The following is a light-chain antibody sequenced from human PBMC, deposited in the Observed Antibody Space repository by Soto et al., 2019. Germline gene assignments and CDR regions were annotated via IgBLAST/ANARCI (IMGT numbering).Light chain of an antibody. CDR2: EAT. V-gene: IGLV3-10*01. Sequence: SYELTQPPAVSVSPGQTATITCSGDVLPKKYAYWYQQRSGRAPVLVIYEATKRPSGIPERLSAYISGTMSTLTLSGAQVEDEADYYCYSTESSGSYRGVFGGGTKLTVL. CDR1: VLPKKY. CDR3: YSTESSGSYRGV. J-gene: IGLJ3*02.